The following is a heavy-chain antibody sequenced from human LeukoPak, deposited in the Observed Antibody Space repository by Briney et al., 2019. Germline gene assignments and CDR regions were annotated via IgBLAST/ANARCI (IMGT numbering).Heavy chain of an antibody. D-gene: IGHD3-22*01. CDR2: ISAYNGNT. Sequence: ASVKVSCKASGYTFTSYGISWVRQAPGQGLEWMGWISAYNGNTNYAQKLQGRVTMTTDTSTSTAYMELRSLRSDDTAVYYCATGSGARGWLLSRQPFDYWGQGTLVTVSS. CDR3: ATGSGARGWLLSRQPFDY. CDR1: GYTFTSYG. V-gene: IGHV1-18*01. J-gene: IGHJ4*02.